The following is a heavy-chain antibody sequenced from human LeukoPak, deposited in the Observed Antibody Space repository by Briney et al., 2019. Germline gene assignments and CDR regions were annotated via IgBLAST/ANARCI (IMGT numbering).Heavy chain of an antibody. CDR1: GGSISSSSYY. V-gene: IGHV4-61*01. J-gene: IGHJ4*02. CDR2: IYYSGST. D-gene: IGHD3-10*01. CDR3: ARDRVKRGVDY. Sequence: PSETLSLTCTVSGGSISSSSYYWGWIRQPPGKGLEWIGYIYYSGSTNYNPSLKSRVTISVDTSKNQFSLKLSSVTAADTAVYYCARDRVKRGVDYWGQGTLVTVSS.